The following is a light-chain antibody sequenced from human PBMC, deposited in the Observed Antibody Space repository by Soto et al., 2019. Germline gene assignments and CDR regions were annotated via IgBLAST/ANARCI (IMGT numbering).Light chain of an antibody. Sequence: DIQLTQSPSCLSPARRDIVTITCRASQVISTSLAWYQVKPGKAPKLLIYAASTLESGVPSRFSATVSGTEFSLTLTSLQPEDFATYYCQQLFDSPITFGQGTRLEI. CDR1: QVISTS. CDR3: QQLFDSPIT. V-gene: IGKV1-9*01. J-gene: IGKJ5*01. CDR2: AAS.